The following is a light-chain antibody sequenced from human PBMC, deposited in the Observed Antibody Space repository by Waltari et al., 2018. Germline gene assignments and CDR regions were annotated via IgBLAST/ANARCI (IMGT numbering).Light chain of an antibody. CDR2: AVS. CDR3: SSYAGSSKGV. V-gene: IGLV2-23*02. CDR1: SSDVGNYKR. Sequence: QSALTQPASVSGSPGQSITISCTGTSSDVGNYKRVSWYQQHPGKSPKLMIYAVSKRPSVVSGRFSGAKSGDMASLTISGLQPEDEAEYFCSSYAGSSKGVFGGGTKVTVL. J-gene: IGLJ2*01.